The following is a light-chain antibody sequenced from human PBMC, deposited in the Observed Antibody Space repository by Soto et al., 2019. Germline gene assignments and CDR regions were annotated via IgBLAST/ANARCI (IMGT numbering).Light chain of an antibody. Sequence: EVILTQSPGTLSLSPGDRATLSCRASQSVSSYLAWYQQKPSQAPRLLIYDVSNRATGIPARFSGSGSGTDFTLTISSLEPEDFAVYFCQQRSEWPLCTFGQGTKLEIK. CDR3: QQRSEWPLCT. CDR2: DVS. J-gene: IGKJ2*02. V-gene: IGKV3-11*01. CDR1: QSVSSY.